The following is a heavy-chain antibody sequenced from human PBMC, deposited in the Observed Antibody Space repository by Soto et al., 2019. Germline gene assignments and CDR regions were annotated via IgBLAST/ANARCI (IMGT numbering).Heavy chain of an antibody. CDR3: ARYSYWQDY. D-gene: IGHD5-18*01. J-gene: IGHJ4*02. Sequence: EVQLVESGGGLVEPGGSLRLSCAASGFTFSSYTMNWVRQAPGKGLEWVSSISSGSSYIYYADSVKGRFTISRDNAKNSLYLQMNSLRAEDTAVYYCARYSYWQDYWGQGTLVTVSS. V-gene: IGHV3-21*01. CDR1: GFTFSSYT. CDR2: ISSGSSYI.